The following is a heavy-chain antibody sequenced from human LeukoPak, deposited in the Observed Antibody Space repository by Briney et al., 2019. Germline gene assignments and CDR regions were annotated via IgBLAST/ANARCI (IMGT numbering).Heavy chain of an antibody. CDR2: IWYDGSNK. CDR1: GFTFSSYG. D-gene: IGHD6-19*01. Sequence: GRSLRLSCAASGFTFSSYGMHWVRQAPGKGLEWVAVIWYDGSNKYYADSVKGRFTISRDNSKNTLYLQMNSLRAEDTAVYYCAKDQIAVAVYYFDCWGQGTLVTVSS. J-gene: IGHJ4*02. CDR3: AKDQIAVAVYYFDC. V-gene: IGHV3-33*06.